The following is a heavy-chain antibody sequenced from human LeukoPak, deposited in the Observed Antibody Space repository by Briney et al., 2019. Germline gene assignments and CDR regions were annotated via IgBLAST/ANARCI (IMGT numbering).Heavy chain of an antibody. D-gene: IGHD5-18*01. Sequence: PSETLSLTCTVSGGSISSYYWSWIRQPPGKGLEWIGYIYYSGSTNYNPSLKSRVTISVDTSKNQFSLKLSSVTAADTAVYYCPREDYSYGVIDYWGQGTLVTVSS. CDR2: IYYSGST. J-gene: IGHJ4*02. CDR1: GGSISSYY. V-gene: IGHV4-59*01. CDR3: PREDYSYGVIDY.